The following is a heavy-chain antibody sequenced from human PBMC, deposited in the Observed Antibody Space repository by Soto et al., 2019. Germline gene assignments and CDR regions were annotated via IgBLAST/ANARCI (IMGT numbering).Heavy chain of an antibody. CDR2: IIPIFGTA. CDR1: GGTFSSYA. D-gene: IGHD3-10*01. CDR3: AREGRLLWFGELSYYGMDV. Sequence: QVQLVQSGAEVKKPGSSVKVSCKASGGTFSSYAISWVRQAPGQGLEWMGGIIPIFGTANYAQKFQGRVTITADESTRTAYMELSSLRSEDTAVYYCAREGRLLWFGELSYYGMDVWGQGTTVTVSS. V-gene: IGHV1-69*01. J-gene: IGHJ6*02.